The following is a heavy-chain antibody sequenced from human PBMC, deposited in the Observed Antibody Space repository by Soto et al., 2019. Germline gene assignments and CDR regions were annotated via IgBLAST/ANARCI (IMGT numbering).Heavy chain of an antibody. D-gene: IGHD2-21*02. CDR2: ISYDGSNK. J-gene: IGHJ6*02. Sequence: QVQLVESGGGVVQPGRSLRLSCAASGFTFSSYAMHWVRQAPGKGLEWVAVISYDGSNKYYADSVKGRFTISRDNSKNTLYLQMTSLRAEDTAVYYCASIAYCGGDCNYYYYGMDVWGQGTTVTVSS. V-gene: IGHV3-30-3*01. CDR3: ASIAYCGGDCNYYYYGMDV. CDR1: GFTFSSYA.